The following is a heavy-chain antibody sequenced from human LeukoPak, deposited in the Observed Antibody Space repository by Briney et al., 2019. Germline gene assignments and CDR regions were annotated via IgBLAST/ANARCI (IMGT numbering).Heavy chain of an antibody. CDR2: IYPGGSDT. CDR3: ARLPSAYCSSVSCYSNWFDP. J-gene: IGHJ5*02. V-gene: IGHV5-51*01. D-gene: IGHD2-15*01. Sequence: GGSLKISCKGSGYSFTSYWIGWVRQMPGKGLEWMGIIYPGGSDTRYSPSFQGQVTISADKSISTAYLQWSSLKASDTAMYYCARLPSAYCSSVSCYSNWFDPWGQGTLVTVSS. CDR1: GYSFTSYW.